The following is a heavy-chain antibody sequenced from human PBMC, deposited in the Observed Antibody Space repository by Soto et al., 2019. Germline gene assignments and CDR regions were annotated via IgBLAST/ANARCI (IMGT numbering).Heavy chain of an antibody. V-gene: IGHV4-34*01. Sequence: PSETLSLTCAVYGGSFSGYYWSWIRQPPGKGLEWIGEINHSGSTNYNPSLKSRVTISVDTSKNQFSLKLSSVTASDTAVYYCARALEGSGSYYNYYYYGMDVWGQGTTVTVSS. CDR3: ARALEGSGSYYNYYYYGMDV. CDR2: INHSGST. J-gene: IGHJ6*02. CDR1: GGSFSGYY. D-gene: IGHD3-10*01.